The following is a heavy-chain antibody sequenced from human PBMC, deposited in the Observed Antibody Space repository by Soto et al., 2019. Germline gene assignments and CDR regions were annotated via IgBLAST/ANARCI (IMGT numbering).Heavy chain of an antibody. CDR1: GGTFSSYA. V-gene: IGHV1-69*13. CDR2: IIPIFGTA. Sequence: SVKVSCKASGGTFSSYAISWVRQAPGQGLEWMGGIIPIFGTANYAQKFQGRVTITADESTSTAYMELSSLRSGDTAVYYCARAEQDDFWSGYHGPYYFDYWGQGTLVTVSS. D-gene: IGHD3-3*01. J-gene: IGHJ4*02. CDR3: ARAEQDDFWSGYHGPYYFDY.